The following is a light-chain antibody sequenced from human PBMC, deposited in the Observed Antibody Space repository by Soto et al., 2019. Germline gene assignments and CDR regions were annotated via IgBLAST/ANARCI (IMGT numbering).Light chain of an antibody. Sequence: QSALTQPASVSGSPGQSITISCTGTSSDVGGYNYVSWYQQHPGKAPKLMIYDVSNRPSGVSNRFSGSKSGNTASLTISGLQAEYEADYYCSSYSSSGTLVFGTGTQLTVL. V-gene: IGLV2-14*01. CDR1: SSDVGGYNY. CDR2: DVS. J-gene: IGLJ7*01. CDR3: SSYSSSGTLV.